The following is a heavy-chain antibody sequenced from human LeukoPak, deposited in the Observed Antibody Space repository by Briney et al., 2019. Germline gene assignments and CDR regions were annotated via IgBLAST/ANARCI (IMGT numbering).Heavy chain of an antibody. J-gene: IGHJ4*02. Sequence: PSETLSLTCTVSGGSISSSSYYCGWIRQPPGKGLEWIGSIYYSGSTYYNPSLKSRVTISVDTSKNQFSLKLSSVTAADTAVYYCARRDPGIAVAGFDYWGQGTLVTVSS. D-gene: IGHD6-19*01. CDR3: ARRDPGIAVAGFDY. CDR1: GGSISSSSYY. V-gene: IGHV4-39*01. CDR2: IYYSGST.